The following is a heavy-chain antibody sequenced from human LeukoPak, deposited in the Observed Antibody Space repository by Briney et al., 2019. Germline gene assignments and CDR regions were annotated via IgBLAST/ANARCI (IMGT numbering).Heavy chain of an antibody. CDR3: AKENSYPYYYMDV. CDR1: GFTFSSYE. CDR2: ISSSGSTI. D-gene: IGHD5-18*01. Sequence: GGSLRLSCAASGFTFSSYEMNWVRQAPGKGLEWVSCISSSGSTIYYADSVKGRFTISRDNAKNSLYLQMNSLRAEDTAVYYCAKENSYPYYYMDVWGKGTTVTVSS. J-gene: IGHJ6*03. V-gene: IGHV3-48*03.